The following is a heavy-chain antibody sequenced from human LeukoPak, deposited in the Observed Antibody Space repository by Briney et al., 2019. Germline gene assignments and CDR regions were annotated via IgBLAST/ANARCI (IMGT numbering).Heavy chain of an antibody. CDR1: GFTFSSYW. J-gene: IGHJ4*02. V-gene: IGHV3-7*01. D-gene: IGHD5-18*01. CDR3: ARLNSYGFYYFDF. CDR2: IKQDGSDK. Sequence: GGSLRLSCAASGFTFSSYWMSWVRQAPGKGLEWVANIKQDGSDKYYVDSVKGRFTISRDNAKNSLNLQLNSLRAEDTAVYYCARLNSYGFYYFDFWGQGTLVTVSS.